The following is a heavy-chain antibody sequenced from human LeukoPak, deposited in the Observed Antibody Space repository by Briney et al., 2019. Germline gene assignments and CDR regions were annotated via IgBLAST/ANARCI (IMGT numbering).Heavy chain of an antibody. CDR1: GDSVNNGGYY. CDR3: ARHGTISSESYFDY. J-gene: IGHJ4*02. CDR2: IHNSGRT. Sequence: SETLSLTCTVSGDSVNNGGYYWSWIRQSPGKGLEWIGYIHNSGRTNYNPSLKSRVTGFVDTSKNQVSLRLSSVTAADTAVYYCARHGTISSESYFDYWGQGALVTVSP. D-gene: IGHD1-14*01. V-gene: IGHV4-61*08.